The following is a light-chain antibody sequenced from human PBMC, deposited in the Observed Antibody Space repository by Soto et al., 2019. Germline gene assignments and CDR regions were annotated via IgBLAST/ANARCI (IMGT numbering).Light chain of an antibody. CDR3: QQYNDWPFT. CDR1: QSVGSN. CDR2: GAS. V-gene: IGKV3-15*01. J-gene: IGKJ3*01. Sequence: EIVMTQSPATLSVSPGERATLSCRASQSVGSNLAWYQQKPGQAPRLLIYGASTRATGMPARLSGSGSGTEFTLTISSLQSEDFAVYSCQQYNDWPFTFGPGTKVDIK.